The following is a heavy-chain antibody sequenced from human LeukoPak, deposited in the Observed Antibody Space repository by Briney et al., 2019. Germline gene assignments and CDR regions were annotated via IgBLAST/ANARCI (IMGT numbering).Heavy chain of an antibody. D-gene: IGHD3-22*01. J-gene: IGHJ6*03. Sequence: GGSLRLSCAASGFSFSTYGMHWVRQAPGKGLEWVAITSFDGTDNYYADSVRGRFTISRDNSKNTLYLQMNSLRAEDTAVYYCATNYYDSSGYSYYYYYYMDVWGKGTTVTISS. CDR2: TSFDGTDN. CDR1: GFSFSTYG. V-gene: IGHV3-30*03. CDR3: ATNYYDSSGYSYYYYYYMDV.